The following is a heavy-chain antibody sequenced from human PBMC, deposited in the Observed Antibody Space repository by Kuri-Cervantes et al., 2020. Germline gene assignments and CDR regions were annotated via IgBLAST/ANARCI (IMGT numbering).Heavy chain of an antibody. CDR1: GFTFGGHG. CDR2: IWYDGTNK. V-gene: IGHV3-30*02. Sequence: GGSLRLSCAGSGFTFGGHGFHWVRQAPGGGLEWVALIWYDGTNKYYADSVKGRFTISRDNSKNTLYLQMNSLRAEDTAVYYCAKEWSGGYSYGPTGMDVWGQGTTVTVSS. D-gene: IGHD5-18*01. CDR3: AKEWSGGYSYGPTGMDV. J-gene: IGHJ6*02.